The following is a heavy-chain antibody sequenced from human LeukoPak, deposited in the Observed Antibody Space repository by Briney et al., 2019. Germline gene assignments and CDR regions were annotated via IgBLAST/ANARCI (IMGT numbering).Heavy chain of an antibody. Sequence: GASVKVSCKASGFTFTSHDYNWVRQATGQGLEWMGWMNPNSGNTGYAQKFQGRVTMTRDTSASTVYMELSSLRSEDTAVYYCASVYKYGMDVWGQGTTVTVSS. CDR1: GFTFTSHD. CDR3: ASVYKYGMDV. V-gene: IGHV1-8*01. J-gene: IGHJ6*02. CDR2: MNPNSGNT.